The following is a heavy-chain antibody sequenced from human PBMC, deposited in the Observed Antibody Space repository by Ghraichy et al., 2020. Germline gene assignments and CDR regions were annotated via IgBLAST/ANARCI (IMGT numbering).Heavy chain of an antibody. CDR3: TTGYYDSSGPHYYYYGMDV. V-gene: IGHV3-15*01. Sequence: GGSLRLSCAASGFTFSNAWMSWVRQAPGKGLEWVGRIKSKTDGGTTDYAAPVKGRFTISRDDSKNTLYLQMNSLKTEDTAVYYCTTGYYDSSGPHYYYYGMDVWGQGTTVTVSS. CDR2: IKSKTDGGTT. CDR1: GFTFSNAW. J-gene: IGHJ6*02. D-gene: IGHD3-22*01.